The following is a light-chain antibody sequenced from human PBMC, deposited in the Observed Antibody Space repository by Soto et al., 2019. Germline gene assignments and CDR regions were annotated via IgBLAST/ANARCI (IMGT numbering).Light chain of an antibody. Sequence: QSALTQPASVSGSPGQSITISCTRTSSDVGGHKYVSWYQQHPGKAPRLIIYEVNNRPSGVSDRFSGSKSGNTASLTISGLEAEDEADYYCSSYTSSTTPGVFGGGTKLTVL. CDR3: SSYTSSTTPGV. J-gene: IGLJ3*02. CDR2: EVN. V-gene: IGLV2-14*01. CDR1: SSDVGGHKY.